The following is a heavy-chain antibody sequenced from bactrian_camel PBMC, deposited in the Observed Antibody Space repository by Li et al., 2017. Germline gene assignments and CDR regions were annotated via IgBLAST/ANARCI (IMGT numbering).Heavy chain of an antibody. D-gene: IGHD6*01. CDR1: GFTLPSYY. V-gene: IGHV3S28*01. CDR3: AATMPGTWYGHNY. CDR2: INTGGFST. J-gene: IGHJ4*01. Sequence: QLVESGGGLVQPGGSLRLSCAASGFTLPSYYMSWVRQAPGKGLEWVSSINTGGFSTFYADSVKGRFTTSRDNAKNTVYLQMNSLKSEDTALYYCAATMPGTWYGHNYWGQGTQVTVS.